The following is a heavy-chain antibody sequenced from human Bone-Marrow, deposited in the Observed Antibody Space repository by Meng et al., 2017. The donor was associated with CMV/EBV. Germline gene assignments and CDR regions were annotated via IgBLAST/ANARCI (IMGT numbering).Heavy chain of an antibody. Sequence: EVQLVESGGXLVKPGGSLRLSWAASGFTFSSYSMNWVRQAPGKGLEWVSSISSSSSYIYYADSVKGRFTISRDNAKNSLYLQMNSLRAEDTAVYYCARGLGAAAGGNFDYWGQGTLVTVSS. CDR3: ARGLGAAAGGNFDY. J-gene: IGHJ4*02. CDR1: GFTFSSYS. CDR2: ISSSSSYI. V-gene: IGHV3-21*01. D-gene: IGHD6-13*01.